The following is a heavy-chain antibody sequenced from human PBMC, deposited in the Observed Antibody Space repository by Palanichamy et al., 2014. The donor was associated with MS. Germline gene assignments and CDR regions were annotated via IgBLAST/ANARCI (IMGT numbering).Heavy chain of an antibody. D-gene: IGHD3-16*02. CDR2: IIPIFGTA. CDR3: ARAYYVWGSYRAYYGMDV. J-gene: IGHJ6*02. Sequence: VQLVQSGAEVKKPGSSVKVSCKASGGTFSSYAISWVRQAPGQGLEWMGGIIPIFGTANYAQKFQGRVTITADESTSTAYMELSSLRSEDTAVYYCARAYYVWGSYRAYYGMDVWGQGTTVTVSS. V-gene: IGHV1-69*01. CDR1: GGTFSSYA.